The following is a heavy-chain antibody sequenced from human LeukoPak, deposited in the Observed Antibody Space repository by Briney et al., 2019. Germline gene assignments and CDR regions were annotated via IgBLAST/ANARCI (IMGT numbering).Heavy chain of an antibody. Sequence: GGSLRLPCAASGFTFDDYAMHWVRQAPGKGLEWVSLISWDGGSTYYADSVKGRFTISRDNSKNSLYLQMNSLRAEDTALYYCAKDGYDSSGYYFDYWGQGTLVTVSS. D-gene: IGHD3-22*01. V-gene: IGHV3-43D*03. J-gene: IGHJ4*02. CDR2: ISWDGGST. CDR3: AKDGYDSSGYYFDY. CDR1: GFTFDDYA.